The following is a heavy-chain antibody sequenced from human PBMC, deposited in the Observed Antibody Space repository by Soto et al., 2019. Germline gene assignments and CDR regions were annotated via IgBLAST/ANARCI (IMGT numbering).Heavy chain of an antibody. J-gene: IGHJ4*02. CDR3: ARDHHYYDSSGDPGDY. CDR1: GGSISSYY. V-gene: IGHV4-59*01. D-gene: IGHD3-22*01. CDR2: IYYSGST. Sequence: PSETLSLTCTVSGGSISSYYWSWIRQPPGKGLEWIGYIYYSGSTNYNPSLKSRVTISVDTSKNQFSLKLSSVTAADTAVYYCARDHHYYDSSGDPGDYWGQGTLVTVSS.